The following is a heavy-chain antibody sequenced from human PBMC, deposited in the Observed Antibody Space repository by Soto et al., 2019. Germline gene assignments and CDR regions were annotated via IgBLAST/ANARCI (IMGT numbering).Heavy chain of an antibody. CDR1: GASIGSGSYS. CDR3: ARFPIWFGELDY. J-gene: IGHJ4*02. CDR2: LHHSGDT. V-gene: IGHV4-30-2*01. D-gene: IGHD3-10*01. Sequence: QLQLQESGSGLVRPSQTLSLTCTVSGASIGSGSYSWNWIRQPPGKGLEWIGYLHHSGDTDFNPSLMRRVSISVDRTNNPFSLKLSSETAAVTAVYYCARFPIWFGELDYWGQGALVTVSS.